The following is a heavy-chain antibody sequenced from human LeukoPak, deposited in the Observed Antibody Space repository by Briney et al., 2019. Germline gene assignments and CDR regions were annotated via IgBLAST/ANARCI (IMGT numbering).Heavy chain of an antibody. CDR1: GYTFTSYA. CDR2: ISAKNGDT. V-gene: IGHV1-18*01. CDR3: ARGEFICTINTFYASALDS. D-gene: IGHD2/OR15-2a*01. Sequence: AAVTVSFKASGYTFTSYAISRVRQAHGQGIERMGWISAKNGDTNHSQQLQGRVTMTTDTSTRTAYMELRSFRSEDTVVYYCARGEFICTINTFYASALDSWGQGTLVTVSS. J-gene: IGHJ4*02.